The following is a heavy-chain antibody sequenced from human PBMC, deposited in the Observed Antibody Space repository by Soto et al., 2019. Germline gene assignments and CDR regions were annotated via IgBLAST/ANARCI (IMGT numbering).Heavy chain of an antibody. J-gene: IGHJ5*02. Sequence: QVQLQQWGAGLLKPSETLSLTCVVYGGSFSGYYWSWIRQSPGKGLEWIGGINHRGSTNYNPSLASRVTISVDTSKNQVSLKLPSVTAADTAMYYCARDGFCTSTTCRVGNWFDPWGQGTLVTVSS. V-gene: IGHV4-34*01. CDR2: INHRGST. CDR1: GGSFSGYY. CDR3: ARDGFCTSTTCRVGNWFDP. D-gene: IGHD2-2*01.